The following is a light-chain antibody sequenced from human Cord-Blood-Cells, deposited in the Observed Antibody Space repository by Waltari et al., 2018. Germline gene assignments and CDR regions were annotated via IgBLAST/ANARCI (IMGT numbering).Light chain of an antibody. Sequence: TQSPATLSVSPGERATLSCRASQSVSNNLAWYQQKPGQAPRLLIYGASTRATGIPARFSGSGSGTEFTLTISSLQSEDFAVYYCQQYNNWPRTFGQGTKLEIK. V-gene: IGKV3-15*01. CDR1: QSVSNN. CDR2: GAS. J-gene: IGKJ2*01. CDR3: QQYNNWPRT.